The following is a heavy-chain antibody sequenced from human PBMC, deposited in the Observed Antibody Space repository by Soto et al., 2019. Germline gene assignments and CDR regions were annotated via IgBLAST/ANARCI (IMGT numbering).Heavy chain of an antibody. CDR1: GGSITTGGYY. CDR3: ARTKCSGGSCYSWSLDY. CDR2: RYYSEST. Sequence: SETLSLTCTVSGGSITTGGYYWSWIRQLPGKGLEWIGHRYYSESTYYNPSLKSRVSISLDTSKNQFSLKLSFVTAADTAMYYCARTKCSGGSCYSWSLDYWGQGTPVTGSS. V-gene: IGHV4-31*03. J-gene: IGHJ4*02. D-gene: IGHD2-15*01.